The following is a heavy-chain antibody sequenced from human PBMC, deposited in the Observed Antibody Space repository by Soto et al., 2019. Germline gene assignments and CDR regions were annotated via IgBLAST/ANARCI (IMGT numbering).Heavy chain of an antibody. CDR3: ANVGYYYDSSGYSILDEYFQH. V-gene: IGHV1-24*01. CDR2: FDPEDGET. D-gene: IGHD3-22*01. Sequence: ASVKVSCKVSGYTLTELSMHWVRQAPGKGLEWMGGFDPEDGETIYAQKFQGRVTMTEDTSTDTAYMELSSLRSEDTAVYYCANVGYYYDSSGYSILDEYFQHCGQGTLVTFSS. J-gene: IGHJ1*01. CDR1: GYTLTELS.